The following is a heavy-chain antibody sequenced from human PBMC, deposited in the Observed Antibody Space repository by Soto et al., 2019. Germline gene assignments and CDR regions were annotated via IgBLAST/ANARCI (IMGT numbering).Heavy chain of an antibody. V-gene: IGHV3-21*01. CDR1: GFTFSSYS. CDR2: ISSSSSYI. D-gene: IGHD2-15*01. CDR3: ARGKGCRGGSCYFDY. Sequence: EVQLVESGGGLVKPGGSLRLSCAASGFTFSSYSMNWVRQAPGEGLEWVSSISSSSSYIYYADSVKGRFTISRDNAKNSLYLQMNSLRAEETAVYYCARGKGCRGGSCYFDYWGQGTLVIVSS. J-gene: IGHJ4*02.